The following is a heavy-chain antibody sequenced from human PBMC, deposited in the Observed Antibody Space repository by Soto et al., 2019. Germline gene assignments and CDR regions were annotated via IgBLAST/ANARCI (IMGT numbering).Heavy chain of an antibody. Sequence: ASVKVSCKASGGTFSSYAISWVRQAPGQGLEWMGGITPIFGTANYAQKFQGRVTITADESTSTAYMELRSLRSEDTAVYYCARGVHYDSSGYYYFYWGQGTLVTVSS. CDR3: ARGVHYDSSGYYYFY. CDR1: GGTFSSYA. V-gene: IGHV1-69*13. CDR2: ITPIFGTA. D-gene: IGHD3-22*01. J-gene: IGHJ4*02.